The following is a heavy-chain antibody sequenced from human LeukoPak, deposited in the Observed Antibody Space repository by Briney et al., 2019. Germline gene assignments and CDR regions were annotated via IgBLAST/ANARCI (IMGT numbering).Heavy chain of an antibody. CDR3: ARLKAAGTVHYFDY. V-gene: IGHV4-38-2*01. CDR2: IYHSGNT. J-gene: IGHJ4*02. D-gene: IGHD6-13*01. Sequence: SETLSLTCAVSNYSIMTNNYHWAWIRQPPGTGLEWIGNIYHSGNTYYSPSLRGRLTISLDTSKNHLSLNLRSVTAADTAVYFCARLKAAGTVHYFDYWGRGTLVTVSS. CDR1: NYSIMTNNYH.